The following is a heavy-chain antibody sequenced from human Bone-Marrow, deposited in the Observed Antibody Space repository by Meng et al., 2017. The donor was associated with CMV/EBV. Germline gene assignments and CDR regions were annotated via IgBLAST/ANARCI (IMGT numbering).Heavy chain of an antibody. D-gene: IGHD2-2*01. V-gene: IGHV3-11*01. CDR2: ISSSGSTV. CDR1: GFSCSEYY. Sequence: ASGFSCSEYYISWIRQAPGKGLEWVSYISSSGSTVYYADSVKGRFTISRDNAKNSLYLQMNSLRAEDTAVYYCASLVPAARDWFDPWGQGTLVTVSS. CDR3: ASLVPAARDWFDP. J-gene: IGHJ5*02.